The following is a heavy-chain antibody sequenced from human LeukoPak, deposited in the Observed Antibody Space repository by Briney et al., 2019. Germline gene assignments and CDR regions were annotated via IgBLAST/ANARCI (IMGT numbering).Heavy chain of an antibody. CDR1: GYSISSGFY. CDR2: FYHSGIT. D-gene: IGHD4-11*01. CDR3: ARGSYSDYVVNY. J-gene: IGHJ4*02. V-gene: IGHV4-38-2*02. Sequence: SETLSLSCTVSGYSISSGFYWGWIRQPPGRGLEGVGTFYHSGITHYNPSLKSRVTISVDMSKNQFSLKLTSVTVADTAVYYCARGSYSDYVVNYWGQGILVTVSS.